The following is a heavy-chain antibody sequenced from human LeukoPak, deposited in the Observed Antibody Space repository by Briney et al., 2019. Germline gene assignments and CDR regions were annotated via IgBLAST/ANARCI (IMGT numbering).Heavy chain of an antibody. Sequence: PGGSLRLSCAASGFTVSSDGMHWVRQAQGKGLEWVSVISGSVSSTNYADSVKGRFTISRDNSKNTLYLQMNSLRAEDTAVYYCARQTGTPLPSIFDYWGQGTLVTVSS. CDR1: GFTVSSDG. V-gene: IGHV3-23*01. CDR3: ARQTGTPLPSIFDY. D-gene: IGHD1-1*01. CDR2: ISGSVSST. J-gene: IGHJ4*02.